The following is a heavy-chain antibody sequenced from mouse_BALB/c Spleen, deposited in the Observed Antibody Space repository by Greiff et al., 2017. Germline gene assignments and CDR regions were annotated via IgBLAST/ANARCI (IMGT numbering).Heavy chain of an antibody. V-gene: IGHV2-9*02. D-gene: IGHD2-1*01. CDR2: IWAGGST. CDR1: GFSLTSYG. J-gene: IGHJ4*01. Sequence: QVQLKESGPGLVAPSQSLSITCTVSGFSLTSYGVHWVRQPPGKGLEWLGVIWAGGSTNYNSALMSRLSISKDNSKSQVFLKMSSLQTDDTAMYYGARGGNSYYAMDYWGQGTSVTVSS. CDR3: ARGGNSYYAMDY.